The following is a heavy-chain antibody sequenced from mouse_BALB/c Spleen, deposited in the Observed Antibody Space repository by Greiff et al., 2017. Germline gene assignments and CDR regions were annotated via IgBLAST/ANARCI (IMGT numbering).Heavy chain of an antibody. CDR1: GFTFSSFG. CDR2: ISSGSSTI. V-gene: IGHV5-17*02. D-gene: IGHD2-4*01. CDR3: ARKIYYDYDGFAY. Sequence: EVKLMESGGGLVQPGGSRKLSCAASGFTFSSFGMHWVRQAPEKGLEWVAYISSGSSTIYYADTVKGRFTISRDNPKNTLFLQMTSLRSEDTAMYYCARKIYYDYDGFAYWGQGTLVTVSA. J-gene: IGHJ3*01.